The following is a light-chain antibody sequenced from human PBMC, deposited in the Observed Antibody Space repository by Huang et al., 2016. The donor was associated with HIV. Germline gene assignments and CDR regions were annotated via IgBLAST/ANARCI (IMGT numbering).Light chain of an antibody. Sequence: IRMTQSPSSLSASTGDRVTITCRAGQNVGNSLAWYQHRPGRAPVLLIYDASTLQRGVPSRFSGSGSRTVFTLTIGCLQVEDAATYYCQHSDGLSPLTFGGGT. CDR1: QNVGNS. V-gene: IGKV1-8*01. CDR2: DAS. CDR3: QHSDGLSPLT. J-gene: IGKJ4*01.